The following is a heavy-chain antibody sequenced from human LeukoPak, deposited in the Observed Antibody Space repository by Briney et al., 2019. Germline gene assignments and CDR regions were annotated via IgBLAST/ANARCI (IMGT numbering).Heavy chain of an antibody. CDR3: ARAQGYYDSSGYYPYYFDY. D-gene: IGHD3-22*01. CDR1: GFTVNSNY. V-gene: IGHV3-53*01. CDR2: IYSGGST. Sequence: GGSLRLSCAASGFTVNSNYMSWVRQAPGKGLEWVSVIYSGGSTYYADSVKGRFTISRDNSKNTLYLQMNSLRAEDTAVYYCARAQGYYDSSGYYPYYFDYWGQGTLVTVSS. J-gene: IGHJ4*02.